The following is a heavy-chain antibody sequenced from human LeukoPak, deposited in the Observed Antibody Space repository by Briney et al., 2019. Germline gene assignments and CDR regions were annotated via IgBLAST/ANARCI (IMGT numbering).Heavy chain of an antibody. J-gene: IGHJ4*02. CDR1: GGSISSYY. V-gene: IGHV4-59*01. D-gene: IGHD5-24*01. Sequence: SETLSLTCTVFGGSISSYYWTWIRQPPGKGLEWIGHIYYSGSTNYNPSLKSRVTISVDTSKNQFSLRLSSVTAADTAVYYCARAIEDGYNYDARYYFDYWGQGTLVTVSS. CDR3: ARAIEDGYNYDARYYFDY. CDR2: IYYSGST.